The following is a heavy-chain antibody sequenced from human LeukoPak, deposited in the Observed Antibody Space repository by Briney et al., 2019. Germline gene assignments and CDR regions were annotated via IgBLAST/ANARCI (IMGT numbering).Heavy chain of an antibody. CDR2: IYHSGST. CDR1: GYSISSGYY. CDR3: VCRGYSGYDPIDY. J-gene: IGHJ4*02. V-gene: IGHV4-38-2*01. Sequence: PSETLSLTCAVSGYSISSGYYWGWIRQPPGEGLGWIGIIYHSGSTYYNPSLKSRVIISVDTSKNQFSLKLSSVTAADTAVYYCVCRGYSGYDPIDYWGQGTLVTVSS. D-gene: IGHD5-12*01.